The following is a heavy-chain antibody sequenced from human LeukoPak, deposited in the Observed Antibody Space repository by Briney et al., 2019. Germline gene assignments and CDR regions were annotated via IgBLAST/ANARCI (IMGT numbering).Heavy chain of an antibody. D-gene: IGHD6-6*01. CDR1: GFTVSSNY. CDR2: IYSGGST. CDR3: ARGKPYSSYYFDY. J-gene: IGHJ4*02. Sequence: GGSLRLSCAASGFTVSSNYMSWVRQAPGKGLEWVSVIYSGGSTYYADSVKGRFTISRDNSKNTLYLQMNSLRAEDTAVYYCARGKPYSSYYFDYWGQGTLVTVSS. V-gene: IGHV3-66*01.